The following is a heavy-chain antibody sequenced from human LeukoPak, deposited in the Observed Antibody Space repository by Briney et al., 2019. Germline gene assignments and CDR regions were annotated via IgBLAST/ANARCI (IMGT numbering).Heavy chain of an antibody. CDR2: INPNSGGT. CDR3: ARDSTGRTYYYDSSGYYRPYHFDY. CDR1: GYTFTGYY. D-gene: IGHD3-22*01. J-gene: IGHJ4*02. V-gene: IGHV1-2*02. Sequence: ASVKVSCKASGYTFTGYYMHWVRQAPGQGLEWMGWINPNSGGTNYAQKFQGRVTMTRDTSISTAYMELSRLRSDDTAVYHCARDSTGRTYYYDSSGYYRPYHFDYWGQGTLVTVSS.